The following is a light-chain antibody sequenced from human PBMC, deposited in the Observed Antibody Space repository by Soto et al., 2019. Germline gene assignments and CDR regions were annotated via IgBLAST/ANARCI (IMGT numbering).Light chain of an antibody. CDR3: QQYATVPIT. J-gene: IGKJ4*01. CDR2: GAS. V-gene: IGKV3-20*01. Sequence: EIVLTQSPGTVSLSTGERATLSCRASQSVTNNFLAWYQQKPGQAPRLLIYGASRRAAGSPDRFSGSGSGTDFTLTISRLEPEDFAVYSCQQYATVPITFGGGAKVDIK. CDR1: QSVTNNF.